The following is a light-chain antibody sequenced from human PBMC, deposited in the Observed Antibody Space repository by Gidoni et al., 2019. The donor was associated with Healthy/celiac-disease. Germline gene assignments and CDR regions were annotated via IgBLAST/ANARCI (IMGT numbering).Light chain of an antibody. V-gene: IGKV1-39*01. J-gene: IGKJ2*01. CDR3: QQSYSTPTT. CDR2: AAS. CDR1: QSISSY. Sequence: PSSLSASVGDRVTITCRASQSISSYLNWYQQKPGKAPKLLIYAASSLQSGVPSRFSGSGSGTDFTLTISSLQPEDFATYYCQQSYSTPTTFGQGTKLEIK.